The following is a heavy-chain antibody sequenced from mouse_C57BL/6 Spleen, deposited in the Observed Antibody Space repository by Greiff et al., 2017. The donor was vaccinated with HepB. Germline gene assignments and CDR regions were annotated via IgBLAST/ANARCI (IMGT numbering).Heavy chain of an antibody. CDR1: GFTFSSYA. CDR3: ARGGNLWYFDV. D-gene: IGHD2-1*01. V-gene: IGHV5-4*03. J-gene: IGHJ1*03. CDR2: ISDGGSYT. Sequence: EVKVVESGGGLVKPGGSLKLSCAASGFTFSSYAMSWVRQTPEKRLEWVATISDGGSYTYYPDNVKGRFTISRDNAKNNLYLQMSHLKSEDTAMYYCARGGNLWYFDVWGTGTTVTVSS.